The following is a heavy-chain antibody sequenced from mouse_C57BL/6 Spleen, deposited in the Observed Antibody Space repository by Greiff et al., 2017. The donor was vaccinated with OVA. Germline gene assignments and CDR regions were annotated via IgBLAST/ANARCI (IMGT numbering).Heavy chain of an antibody. CDR1: GYTFTSYW. D-gene: IGHD2-4*01. V-gene: IGHV1-69*01. CDR3: ARFYYDYDAWFAY. CDR2: IDPSDSYT. J-gene: IGHJ3*01. Sequence: QVQLQQPGAELVMPGASVKLSCKASGYTFTSYWMHWVKQRPGQGLEWIGEIDPSDSYTNYNQKFKGKSTLTVDKSSSTAYMQLSSLTSEDSAVYYCARFYYDYDAWFAYWGQGTLVTVSA.